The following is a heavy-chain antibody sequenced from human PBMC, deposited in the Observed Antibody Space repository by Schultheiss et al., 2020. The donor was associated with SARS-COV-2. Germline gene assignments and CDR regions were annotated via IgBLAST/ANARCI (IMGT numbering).Heavy chain of an antibody. D-gene: IGHD5-12*01. CDR3: ARDPGPYSGYDRGEFDY. CDR2: ITDYNGNT. Sequence: ASVKVSCKASGYTFSDYGINWVRQAPGQGLEWLGWITDYNGNTKSSHKFEGRVTLTTDASSSTAYMELRSLRSDDTAVYYCARDPGPYSGYDRGEFDYWGQGTLVTVSS. J-gene: IGHJ4*02. V-gene: IGHV1-18*01. CDR1: GYTFSDYG.